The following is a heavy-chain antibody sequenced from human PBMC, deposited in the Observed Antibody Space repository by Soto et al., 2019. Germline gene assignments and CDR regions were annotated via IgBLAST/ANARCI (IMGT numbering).Heavy chain of an antibody. CDR3: SLSDRYYGMDV. CDR2: ISTSGGST. CDR1: GFTFSSYA. J-gene: IGHJ6*02. V-gene: IGHV3-23*01. Sequence: GGSLRLSCAASGFTFSSYAMSWVRQAPGKGLEWVSSISTSGGSTYYADSVKGRFTISRDNSNNTLYLQMNSLRAEDTAVYYCSLSDRYYGMDVWGLGTKVTVSS.